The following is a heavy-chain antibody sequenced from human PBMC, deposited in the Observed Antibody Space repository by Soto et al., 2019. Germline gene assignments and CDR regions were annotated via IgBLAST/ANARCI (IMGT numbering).Heavy chain of an antibody. D-gene: IGHD6-19*01. CDR1: GFTFDDYA. CDR3: AKELSSYYYYGMEV. V-gene: IGHV3-9*01. J-gene: IGHJ6*04. Sequence: SLRLSCAASGFTFDDYAMHWVRQAPGKGLEWVSGISWNSGSIGYADSVKGRFTISRDNAKNSLYLQMNSLRAEDTALYYCAKELSSYYYYGMEVWGKGTTVNVSS. CDR2: ISWNSGSI.